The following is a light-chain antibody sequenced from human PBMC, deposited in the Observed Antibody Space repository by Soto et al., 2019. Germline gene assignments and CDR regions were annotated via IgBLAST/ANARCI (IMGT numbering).Light chain of an antibody. V-gene: IGKV1-39*01. CDR1: QSISSY. CDR2: AAS. CDR3: QQNYSTPWGT. Sequence: DIQMTQSPSALSASVGDRVTISCRASQSISSYLNWYQQKPGKAPKLLIYAASSLQSGVPSRFSGSGSGTDFTLTISSLQPEDFATYYCQQNYSTPWGTFGQGTKVEIK. J-gene: IGKJ1*01.